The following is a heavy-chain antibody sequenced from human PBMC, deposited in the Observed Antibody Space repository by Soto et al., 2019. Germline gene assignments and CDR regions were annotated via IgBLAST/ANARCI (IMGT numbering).Heavy chain of an antibody. V-gene: IGHV4-59*01. J-gene: IGHJ5*02. Sequence: SETLSLTCTVSGGSISSYYWSWIRQPPGKGLEWIGYIYYSGSTNYNPSLKSRVTISVDTSKNQFSLKLSSVTAADTAVYYCARDLFGSGSYYYEHGFDPWGQGTLVTVSS. CDR3: ARDLFGSGSYYYEHGFDP. D-gene: IGHD3-10*01. CDR1: GGSISSYY. CDR2: IYYSGST.